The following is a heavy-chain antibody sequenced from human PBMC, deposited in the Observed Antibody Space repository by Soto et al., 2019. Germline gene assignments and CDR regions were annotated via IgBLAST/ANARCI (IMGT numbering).Heavy chain of an antibody. CDR3: ARDSIDRGSGSPY. D-gene: IGHD3-10*01. V-gene: IGHV4-31*03. Sequence: SETLSLTCTVSGGSISSGGYYWSWIRQHPGKGLEWIGYIYYSGSTYYNPSLKSRVTISVDTSKNQFSLKLSSVTAADTAVYYCARDSIDRGSGSPYWGQGTLATVYS. CDR2: IYYSGST. J-gene: IGHJ4*02. CDR1: GGSISSGGYY.